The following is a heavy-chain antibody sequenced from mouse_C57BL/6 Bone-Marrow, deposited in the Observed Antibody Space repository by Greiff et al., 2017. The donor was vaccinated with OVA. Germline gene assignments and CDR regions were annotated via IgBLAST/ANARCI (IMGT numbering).Heavy chain of an antibody. CDR3: ASTYYYGSSSFAY. CDR1: GFSLTSYG. Sequence: VMLVESGPGLVAPSQSLSITCTVSGFSLTSYGVHWVRQPPGKGLEWLGVIWSGGSTDYNAAFISRLSLSKDNSKSQVFFKMNSLQADDTAIYYCASTYYYGSSSFAYWGQGALVTVSA. J-gene: IGHJ3*01. V-gene: IGHV2-2*01. CDR2: IWSGGST. D-gene: IGHD1-1*01.